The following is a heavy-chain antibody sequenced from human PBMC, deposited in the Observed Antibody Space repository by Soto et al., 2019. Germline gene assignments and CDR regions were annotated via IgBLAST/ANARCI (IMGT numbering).Heavy chain of an antibody. CDR2: MKHDGSKE. CDR1: GFSLSNAW. J-gene: IGHJ3*02. Sequence: EVQLVESGGGLVQHGGSLRLSCAASGFSLSNAWMTWVRQSPGNGLEWVANMKHDGSKEYDVDSVKGRFTISREKAKNSLYRQMNSLRVEDTAVYFWARDANYYDSSGIYYAVFDIWGQGTMVTVS. CDR3: ARDANYYDSSGIYYAVFDI. D-gene: IGHD3-22*01. V-gene: IGHV3-7*03.